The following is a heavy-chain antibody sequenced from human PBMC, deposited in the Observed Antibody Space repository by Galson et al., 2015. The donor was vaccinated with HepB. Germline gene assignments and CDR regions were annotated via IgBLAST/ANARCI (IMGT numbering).Heavy chain of an antibody. CDR1: GGTFSSYA. V-gene: IGHV1-69*13. CDR3: AREGIQPTGGWFDP. D-gene: IGHD5-18*01. Sequence: SVKVSCKASGGTFSSYAISWVRQAPGQGLEWMGGIIPIFGTANYAQKFQGRVPITADESTSTAYMELSSLRSEDTAVYYCAREGIQPTGGWFDPWGQGTLVTVSS. CDR2: IIPIFGTA. J-gene: IGHJ5*02.